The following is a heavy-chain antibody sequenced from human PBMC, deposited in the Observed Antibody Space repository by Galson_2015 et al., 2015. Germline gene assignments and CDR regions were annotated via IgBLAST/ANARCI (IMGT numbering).Heavy chain of an antibody. CDR2: ISDEGSIK. V-gene: IGHV3-30*18. CDR1: GFPFSSCG. CDR3: AKDNEGYCIDGHCYSYYYYGMDV. D-gene: IGHD2-15*01. Sequence: LTLSCAARGFPFSSCGMHWVRQAPGTGLEWVALISDEGSIKEYADSVKGRFTISRDNSKNTLSLKMNSLRAEDTAIYYCAKDNEGYCIDGHCYSYYYYGMDVWGQGTTVTVSS. J-gene: IGHJ6*02.